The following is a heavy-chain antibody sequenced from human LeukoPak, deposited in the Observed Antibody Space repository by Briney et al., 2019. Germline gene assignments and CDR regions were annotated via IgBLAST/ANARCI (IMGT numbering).Heavy chain of an antibody. D-gene: IGHD5-18*01. J-gene: IGHJ4*02. CDR1: GGSISSGGYS. CDR2: IYHSGST. V-gene: IGHV4-30-2*01. CDR3: ARGRDTAMDNYYFDY. Sequence: SQTLSLTCAVSGGSISSGGYSWSWIRQPPGKGLEWIGYIYHSGSTYYNPSLKSRVTISVDRSKNQFSLKLSSVTAADTAVYYCARGRDTAMDNYYFDYWGQGTLVTVSS.